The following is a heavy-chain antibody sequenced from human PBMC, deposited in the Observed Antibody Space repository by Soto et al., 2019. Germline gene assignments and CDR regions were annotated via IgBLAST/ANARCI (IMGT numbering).Heavy chain of an antibody. CDR1: GFTVSNNY. CDR3: ARKFSMDV. V-gene: IGHV3-53*01. Sequence: VGSLRLSCAASGFTVSNNYMSWVRQAPGKGLEWVSVIYSGGSTYYADSVKGRFTISRDNSKNTLYLQMNSLRADDTAVYYCARKFSMDVWGQGTTVTVSS. CDR2: IYSGGST. J-gene: IGHJ6*02.